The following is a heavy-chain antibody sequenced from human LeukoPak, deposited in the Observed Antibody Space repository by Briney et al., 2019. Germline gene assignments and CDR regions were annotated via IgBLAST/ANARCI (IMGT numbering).Heavy chain of an antibody. J-gene: IGHJ4*02. D-gene: IGHD2-8*01. Sequence: GGSLRLSCAASRFTFSSYWVHWVRQAPGKGLVWVSRINIDGSNTIYADCVKGRFTISRDNAKNTLYLQMNSLRAEDTAVYYCYLSVSFDYWGQGTLVTVSS. CDR2: INIDGSNT. CDR3: YLSVSFDY. CDR1: RFTFSSYW. V-gene: IGHV3-74*01.